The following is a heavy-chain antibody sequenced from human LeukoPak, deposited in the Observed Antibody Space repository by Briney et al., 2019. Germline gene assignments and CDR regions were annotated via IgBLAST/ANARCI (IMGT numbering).Heavy chain of an antibody. D-gene: IGHD2-2*01. CDR2: IYYSGST. V-gene: IGHV4-31*03. CDR1: GGSISSGGYY. CDR3: ASGGYCGGTSCYPNWFDP. J-gene: IGHJ5*02. Sequence: PSQTLSLTCTVSGGSISSGGYYWSWIRQHPGKGLEWFGYIYYSGSTYYNPSLKSRVTISVDTSKNQFSLKLTSVTAADTAIYYCASGGYCGGTSCYPNWFDPWGQGTLVTVSS.